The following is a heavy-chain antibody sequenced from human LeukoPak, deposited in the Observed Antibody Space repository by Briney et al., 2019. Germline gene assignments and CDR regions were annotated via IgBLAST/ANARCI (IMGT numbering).Heavy chain of an antibody. V-gene: IGHV3-13*01. J-gene: IGHJ6*02. CDR3: ARGFVGYGMDV. Sequence: QPRGSLRLSCAASGFTFSSYDMHWVRQATGKGLEWVSAIGTAGDTYYPGSVKGRFTISRENAKNSLYLQMNSLRAGDTAVYYCARGFVGYGMDVWGQGTTVTVSS. CDR1: GFTFSSYD. CDR2: IGTAGDT. D-gene: IGHD3-10*01.